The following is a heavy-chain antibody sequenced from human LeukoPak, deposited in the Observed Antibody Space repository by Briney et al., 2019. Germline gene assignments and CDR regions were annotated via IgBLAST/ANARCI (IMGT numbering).Heavy chain of an antibody. V-gene: IGHV4-39*01. CDR1: GGSISSSSYY. J-gene: IGHJ4*02. CDR2: VYYSGRT. D-gene: IGHD6-13*01. CDR3: ARLVYSSSWHFDY. Sequence: SETLSLTCTVSGGSISSSSYYWGWIRQPPRKRLVWIRSVYYSGRTYYNPSLKSRVTISVDTSKNEFSLMVSSVTAADTAVYYCARLVYSSSWHFDYWGQGTLVTVSS.